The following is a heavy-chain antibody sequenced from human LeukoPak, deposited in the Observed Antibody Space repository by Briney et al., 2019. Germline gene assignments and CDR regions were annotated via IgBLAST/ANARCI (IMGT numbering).Heavy chain of an antibody. V-gene: IGHV3-23*01. D-gene: IGHD2-2*01. Sequence: GGSLRLSCAASGFTFSSYAMSGVREAPGKGLEWGSAISGSGGSTYYADPVKGRFTISRDNSKNTLYLQMNSLSAEDTAVYYCAKDRDIVVVPAAPHYWGQGTLVTVSS. J-gene: IGHJ4*02. CDR1: GFTFSSYA. CDR2: ISGSGGST. CDR3: AKDRDIVVVPAAPHY.